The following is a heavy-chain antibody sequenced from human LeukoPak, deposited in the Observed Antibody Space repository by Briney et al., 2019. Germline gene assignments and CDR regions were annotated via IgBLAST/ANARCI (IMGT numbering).Heavy chain of an antibody. CDR1: GYTFTSYG. CDR3: ARDRTVTTTDY. J-gene: IGHJ4*02. D-gene: IGHD4-17*01. CDR2: ISAYNGNT. Sequence: ASVKVFCKASGYTFTSYGISWVRQAPGQGLEWMGWISAYNGNTNYAQKLQGRVTMSTDTSTSTAYMELRSLRSDDTAVYYCARDRTVTTTDYWGQGTLVTVSS. V-gene: IGHV1-18*01.